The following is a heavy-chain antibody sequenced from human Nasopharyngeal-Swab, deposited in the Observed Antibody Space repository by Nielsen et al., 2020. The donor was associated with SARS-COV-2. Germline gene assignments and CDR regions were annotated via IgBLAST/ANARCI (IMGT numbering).Heavy chain of an antibody. CDR1: GYTFTSYD. CDR2: MNPNSGNT. Sequence: ASVKVSCKASGYTFTSYDINWVRQATGQGLEWMGWMNPNSGNTGYAQKFQGRVTMTADTSTSTAYMELRSLRSDDTAVYYCARDVGVAGGDYWGQGTLVTVSS. D-gene: IGHD3-3*01. CDR3: ARDVGVAGGDY. V-gene: IGHV1-8*01. J-gene: IGHJ4*02.